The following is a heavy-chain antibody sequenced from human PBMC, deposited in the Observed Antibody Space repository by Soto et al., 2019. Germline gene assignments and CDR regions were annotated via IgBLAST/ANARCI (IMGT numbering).Heavy chain of an antibody. CDR3: ASVDIVVVPAAMTYGMDV. CDR2: INHSGST. V-gene: IGHV4-34*01. J-gene: IGHJ6*02. D-gene: IGHD2-2*01. Sequence: QVQLQQWGAGLLKPSETLSLTCAVYGGSFSGYYWSWIRQPPGKGLEWIGEINHSGSTNYNPSLKSRVTISVDSSKNQFSLKLSSVTAADTAVYYCASVDIVVVPAAMTYGMDVWGQGTTVTVSS. CDR1: GGSFSGYY.